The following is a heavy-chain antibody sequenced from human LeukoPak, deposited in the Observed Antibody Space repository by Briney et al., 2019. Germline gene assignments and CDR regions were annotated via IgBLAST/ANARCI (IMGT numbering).Heavy chain of an antibody. CDR1: GASISPYY. D-gene: IGHD1-14*01. CDR3: ARGNNSPWDH. J-gene: IGHJ4*02. Sequence: PSETLSLTCTVSGASISPYYWSWIRQPAGKGLEWIGRIYNSGYTNYNPSLESRVTMSLDTSKNEFSLKLSSVTAADTALYYCARGNNSPWDHWGQGILVTVSS. CDR2: IYNSGYT. V-gene: IGHV4-4*07.